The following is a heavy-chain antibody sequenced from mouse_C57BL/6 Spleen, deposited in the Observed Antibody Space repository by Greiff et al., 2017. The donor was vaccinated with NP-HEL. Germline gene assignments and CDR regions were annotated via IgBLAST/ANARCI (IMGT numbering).Heavy chain of an antibody. CDR3: ARPGVSYYFDY. CDR1: GFTFSSYG. CDR2: ISSGGSYT. D-gene: IGHD3-1*01. J-gene: IGHJ2*01. Sequence: EVQLMESGGDLVKPGGSLKLSCAASGFTFSSYGMSWVRQTPDKRLEWVATISSGGSYTYYPDSVKGRFTISRDNAKNTLYLQMSSLKSEDTAMYYCARPGVSYYFDYWGQGTTLTVSS. V-gene: IGHV5-6*01.